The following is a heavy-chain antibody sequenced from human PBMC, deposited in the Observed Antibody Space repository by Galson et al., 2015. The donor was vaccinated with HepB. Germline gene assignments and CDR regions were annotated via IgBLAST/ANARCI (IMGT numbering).Heavy chain of an antibody. V-gene: IGHV3-30-3*02. CDR1: GFTLSSRA. Sequence: SLRLSCAASGFTLSSRAMHWVRQAPGKGLEWVAVMTYDGSKQYYADSVKGRFTISRDNSKNTLYLQMNSLRVEDTAVYYCTKTGSGWFSDYWGQGILVTVSS. J-gene: IGHJ4*02. D-gene: IGHD6-19*01. CDR3: TKTGSGWFSDY. CDR2: MTYDGSKQ.